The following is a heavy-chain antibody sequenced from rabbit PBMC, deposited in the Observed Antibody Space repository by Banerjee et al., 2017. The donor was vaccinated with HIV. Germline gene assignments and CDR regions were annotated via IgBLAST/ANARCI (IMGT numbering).Heavy chain of an antibody. CDR1: GFDFSSNA. CDR2: SYAGSSGST. D-gene: IGHD2-1*01. J-gene: IGHJ6*01. V-gene: IGHV1S40*01. CDR3: ARFWYTDYGDL. Sequence: QSLEESGGDLVKPGASLTLTCTASGFDFSSNAMCWVRQAPGKGLEWVACSYAGSSGSTYYASWAKGRFPIPKTPSTTVTLQMTRLTAADTATYFCARFWYTDYGDLWGPGTLVTVS.